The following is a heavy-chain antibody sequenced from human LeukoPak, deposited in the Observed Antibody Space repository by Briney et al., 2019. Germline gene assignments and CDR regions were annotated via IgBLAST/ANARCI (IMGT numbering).Heavy chain of an antibody. CDR3: AHLSYLAGSYYFDY. J-gene: IGHJ4*02. CDR2: IYWDDDK. Sequence: SGPTLVNPTQTLTLTCTFSGFSLITSGVGLGWIRQPPGTALEWLALIYWDDDKRYSPSLKSRLTITKDTSKNQVVLTMTNMDPVDTATYYCAHLSYLAGSYYFDYWGQGTLVTVSS. CDR1: GFSLITSGVG. D-gene: IGHD1-26*01. V-gene: IGHV2-5*02.